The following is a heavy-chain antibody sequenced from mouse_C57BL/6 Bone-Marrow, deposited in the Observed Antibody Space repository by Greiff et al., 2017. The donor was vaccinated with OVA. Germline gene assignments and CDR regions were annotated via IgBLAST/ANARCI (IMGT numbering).Heavy chain of an antibody. D-gene: IGHD2-4*01. CDR2: IHPNSGST. Sequence: VQLQQPGAELVKPGASVKLSCKASGYTFTSYWMHWVKQRPGQGLEWIGMIHPNSGSTNYNEKFKSKATLTVDKSSSTAYMQLSSLTSEDSAVYYCAKEGYDYDYVYFDYWGQGTTLTVSS. V-gene: IGHV1-64*01. J-gene: IGHJ2*01. CDR3: AKEGYDYDYVYFDY. CDR1: GYTFTSYW.